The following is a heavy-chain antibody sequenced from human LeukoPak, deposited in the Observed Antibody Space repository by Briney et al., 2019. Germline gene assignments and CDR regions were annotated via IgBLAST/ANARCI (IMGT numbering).Heavy chain of an antibody. CDR3: VLGSGWHDSH. V-gene: IGHV3-30-3*01. CDR2: ISYDGSNK. CDR1: GFTFSSYA. J-gene: IGHJ4*02. Sequence: PGGSLRLSCAASGFTFSSYAMHWVRQAPGKGLEWVAVISYDGSNKYYADSVKGRFTISRDNSKNTLYLQMNSLRVEDTAVYYCVLGSGWHDSHWGQGTLVTVSS. D-gene: IGHD6-19*01.